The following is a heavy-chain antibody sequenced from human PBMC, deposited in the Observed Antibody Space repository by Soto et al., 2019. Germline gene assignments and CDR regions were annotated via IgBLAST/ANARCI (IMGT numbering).Heavy chain of an antibody. CDR3: AKPENYYDSTGPPPPTIYYYGMDV. CDR1: GFTFSSYG. D-gene: IGHD3-22*01. Sequence: GGSLRLSCAASGFTFSSYGMHWVRQAPGKGLEWVAVISYDGSNKYYADSVKGRFTISRDNSKNTLYLQMNSLRAEDTAVYYCAKPENYYDSTGPPPPTIYYYGMDVWGQGTTVTVSS. V-gene: IGHV3-30*18. CDR2: ISYDGSNK. J-gene: IGHJ6*02.